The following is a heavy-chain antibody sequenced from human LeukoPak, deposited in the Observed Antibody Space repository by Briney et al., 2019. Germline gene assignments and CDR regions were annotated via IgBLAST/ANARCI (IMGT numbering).Heavy chain of an antibody. D-gene: IGHD2-21*02. CDR3: ARAHRLTFNWFDP. CDR2: ISHSGST. V-gene: IGHV4-34*01. J-gene: IGHJ5*02. CDR1: GGSFSGYS. Sequence: SETLSLTCAVYGGSFSGYSWGWIRQPPGKGLEWIGDISHSGSTSYNPSLKSRVTISVDTSKNQFSLKLSSVTAADTAVYYCARAHRLTFNWFDPWGQGTLVTVSS.